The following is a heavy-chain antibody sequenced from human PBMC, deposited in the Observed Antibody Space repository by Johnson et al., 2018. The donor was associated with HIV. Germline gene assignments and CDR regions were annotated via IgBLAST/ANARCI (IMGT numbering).Heavy chain of an antibody. Sequence: QEQLVESGGALVQPGGSLRLSCAASEFILSDYYMSWVRQAPEKGLEWVSRISWNGGSIDYADSVKGRFTISRDNAKNSLYLQMNSLRAEDTAFYYCARDKYGVPSGTFDIWGQGTMVTVSS. V-gene: IGHV3-11*01. J-gene: IGHJ3*02. CDR2: ISWNGGSI. CDR3: ARDKYGVPSGTFDI. D-gene: IGHD4-17*01. CDR1: EFILSDYY.